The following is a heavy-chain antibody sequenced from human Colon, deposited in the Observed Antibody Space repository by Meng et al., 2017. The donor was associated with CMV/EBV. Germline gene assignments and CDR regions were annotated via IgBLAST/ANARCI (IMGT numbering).Heavy chain of an antibody. D-gene: IGHD3-22*01. CDR1: EFRFISYD. CDR2: ISASGFTI. V-gene: IGHV3-48*03. J-gene: IGHJ4*02. CDR3: ARVYYYDSSGSYYFDY. Sequence: GGSLRLSCAPSEFRFISYDMTWVRQAPGKGLEWISYISASGFTIYYADSVKGRFTISRDNANNSLYLHMNALRADDTAVYYCARVYYYDSSGSYYFDYWGQGTLVTVSS.